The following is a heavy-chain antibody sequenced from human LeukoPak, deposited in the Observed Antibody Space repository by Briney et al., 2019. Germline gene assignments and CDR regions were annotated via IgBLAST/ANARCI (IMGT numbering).Heavy chain of an antibody. CDR1: GGSVSRGGYY. Sequence: KASETLSLTCTVSGGSVSRGGYYWNWIRQHPGKGLEWIGFTSYSEGTYYNPSLMSRITISVDRSQNQFSLKMRDVTAADTAVHFCATADWESFYFDSWGQGALVAVSS. J-gene: IGHJ4*02. V-gene: IGHV4-31*03. CDR3: ATADWESFYFDS. CDR2: TSYSEGT. D-gene: IGHD1-26*01.